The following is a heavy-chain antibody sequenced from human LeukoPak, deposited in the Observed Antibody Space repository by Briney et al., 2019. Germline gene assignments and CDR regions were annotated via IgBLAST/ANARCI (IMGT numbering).Heavy chain of an antibody. J-gene: IGHJ4*02. D-gene: IGHD2-2*02. Sequence: GASVKVSCKVSGYTPTELSMHWVRQAPGKGLEWMGGFDPEDGETIYAQKFQGRVTMTEDTSTDTVYMEQSSLRSEDTAVYYCTTDILDYCDTTSCHKGNSWGQGTLVTVSS. CDR2: FDPEDGET. V-gene: IGHV1-24*01. CDR3: TTDILDYCDTTSCHKGNS. CDR1: GYTPTELS.